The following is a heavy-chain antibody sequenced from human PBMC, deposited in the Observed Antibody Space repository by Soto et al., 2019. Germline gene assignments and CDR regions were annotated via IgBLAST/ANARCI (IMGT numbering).Heavy chain of an antibody. D-gene: IGHD3-22*01. J-gene: IGHJ4*02. CDR2: ISSSSDYI. CDR1: GFTFSYYN. V-gene: IGHV3-21*01. Sequence: GGSLRLSCAASGFTFSYYNINWVRQAPGKGLEWVSSISSSSDYIYYADSVKGRFTISRDNAKKSLYLQMNSLRADDTAVYYCARGYYDSSGYLYFDYWGQGTLVTVSS. CDR3: ARGYYDSSGYLYFDY.